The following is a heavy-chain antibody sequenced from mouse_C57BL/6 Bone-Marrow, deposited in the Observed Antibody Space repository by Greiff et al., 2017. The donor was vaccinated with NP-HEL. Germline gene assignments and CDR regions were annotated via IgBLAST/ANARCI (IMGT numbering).Heavy chain of an antibody. J-gene: IGHJ3*01. CDR3: ARGRWLLPSWFAY. V-gene: IGHV1-19*01. CDR1: GYTFTDYY. CDR2: INPSNGGT. Sequence: EVQLQQSGPVLVKPGASVKMSCKASGYTFTDYYMNWVKQSHGKSLEWIGVINPSNGGTSYNQKFKGKATLTVDKSSSTAYMELNSLTSEDSAVYYCARGRWLLPSWFAYWGQGTLVTVSA. D-gene: IGHD2-3*01.